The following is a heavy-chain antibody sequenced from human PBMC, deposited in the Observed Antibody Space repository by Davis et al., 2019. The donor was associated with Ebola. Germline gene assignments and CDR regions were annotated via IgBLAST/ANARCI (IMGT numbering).Heavy chain of an antibody. CDR2: INPNSGGT. Sequence: ASVKVSCKASGYTFTGYYMHWVRQAPGQGLEWMGWINPNSGGTNYAQKFQGRVTMTRDTSISTAYMELSRLRSDDTAVYYCAMEYYYGSGSYPTGGMDVWGQGTTVTVSS. J-gene: IGHJ6*02. D-gene: IGHD3-10*01. V-gene: IGHV1-2*02. CDR3: AMEYYYGSGSYPTGGMDV. CDR1: GYTFTGYY.